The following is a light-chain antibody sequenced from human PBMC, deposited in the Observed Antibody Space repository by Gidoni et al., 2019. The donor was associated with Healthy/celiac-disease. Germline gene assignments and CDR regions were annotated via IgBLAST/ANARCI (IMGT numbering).Light chain of an antibody. Sequence: NVLTQSPGSLSLSPGERATLSCRASQSVSSSYLAWYQQKPGHAPRLLIYGASSRATGIPDRFSGSGSGTDFTLTISRLEPEDFAVYYCQQYGSSPRTFGQGTKVEIK. V-gene: IGKV3-20*01. CDR1: QSVSSSY. CDR3: QQYGSSPRT. CDR2: GAS. J-gene: IGKJ1*01.